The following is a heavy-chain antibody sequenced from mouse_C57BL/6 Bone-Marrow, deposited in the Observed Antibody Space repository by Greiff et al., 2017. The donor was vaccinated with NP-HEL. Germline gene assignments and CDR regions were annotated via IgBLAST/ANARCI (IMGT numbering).Heavy chain of an antibody. J-gene: IGHJ1*03. CDR3: ARSGYYGPYWYFDV. Sequence: VMLVESGPGLVAPSQSLSITCTVSGFSLTSYAISWVRQPPGKGLEWLGVIWTGGGTNYNSAPKSRLSISKDNSKSQVFLKMNSLQTDDTAGYYCARSGYYGPYWYFDVWGTGTTVTVSS. D-gene: IGHD1-1*01. CDR1: GFSLTSYA. V-gene: IGHV2-9-1*01. CDR2: IWTGGGT.